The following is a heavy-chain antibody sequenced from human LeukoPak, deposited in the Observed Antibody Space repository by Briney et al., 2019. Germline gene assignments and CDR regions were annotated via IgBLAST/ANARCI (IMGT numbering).Heavy chain of an antibody. D-gene: IGHD6-13*01. CDR3: AKASHSSSWSPFDY. J-gene: IGHJ4*02. Sequence: GGSLRLSCAASVFTFSSYAMNWVRQAPRKGVEWVAVISVSGGSTYYADSVKGRFTISRDNSKNTLYLQMDSLRAEDTVAYYCAKASHSSSWSPFDYWGQGTLVTVSS. CDR1: VFTFSSYA. V-gene: IGHV3-23*01. CDR2: ISVSGGST.